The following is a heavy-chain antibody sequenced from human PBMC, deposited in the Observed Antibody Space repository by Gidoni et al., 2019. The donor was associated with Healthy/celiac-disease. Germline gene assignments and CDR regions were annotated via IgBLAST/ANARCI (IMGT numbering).Heavy chain of an antibody. CDR2: INWKGGST. D-gene: IGHD2-2*01. V-gene: IGHV3-20*04. J-gene: IGHJ6*02. CDR1: GFTFDDYG. Sequence: EVQLVESGGGVVRPGGSLRLSCAASGFTFDDYGMSWVRQAPGKGLEWVSGINWKGGSTGYADSVKGRFTISRDNAKNSLYLQMNSLRAEDTALYYCARDRAAYCSSTSCYLGMDVWGQGTTVTVSS. CDR3: ARDRAAYCSSTSCYLGMDV.